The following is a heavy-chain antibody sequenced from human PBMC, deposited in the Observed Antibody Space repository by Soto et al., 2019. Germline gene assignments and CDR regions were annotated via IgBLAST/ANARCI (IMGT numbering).Heavy chain of an antibody. CDR3: AKKPPSSIQGWAFGMDV. J-gene: IGHJ6*02. Sequence: EVQLVETGGGLIQPGGFLRLSCLASGFSVTTNYIIWVRQPPGKGLEWVSTTFTGGSTHYADSVKGRFSISRDYSKNTVYLQMNNLRVEDTAVYYCAKKPPSSIQGWAFGMDVWGQGTTVSVSS. D-gene: IGHD1-26*01. CDR1: GFSVTTNY. V-gene: IGHV3-53*02. CDR2: TFTGGST.